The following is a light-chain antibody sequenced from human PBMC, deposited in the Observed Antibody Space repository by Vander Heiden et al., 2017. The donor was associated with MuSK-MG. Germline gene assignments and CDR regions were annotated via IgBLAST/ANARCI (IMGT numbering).Light chain of an antibody. CDR1: QSISSY. V-gene: IGKV1-39*01. CDR3: QQTYSTPLT. Sequence: DSQMTQSPSSLSASVGERVTITCRASQSISSYLNWYQQTRGKAPELLIYAASSLQSGVRSGFSDSGSGTGFTLTISSLQPEDFATYYCQQTYSTPLTFGGGTKVEIK. CDR2: AAS. J-gene: IGKJ4*02.